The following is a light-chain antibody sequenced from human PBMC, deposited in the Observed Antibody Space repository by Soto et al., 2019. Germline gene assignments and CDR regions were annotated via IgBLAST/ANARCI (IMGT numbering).Light chain of an antibody. CDR2: DAS. CDR3: HQRYLWPIT. CDR1: QGVVSL. Sequence: EIVLTQSPATLSLSAGERASLSCRARQGVVSLIAWFQQKPGQPPRLLIYDASNRATGIPDSVSGSVSGTDFILTIRSLEPEDFAVYYGHQRYLWPITFGQGTRLDIK. V-gene: IGKV3-11*01. J-gene: IGKJ5*01.